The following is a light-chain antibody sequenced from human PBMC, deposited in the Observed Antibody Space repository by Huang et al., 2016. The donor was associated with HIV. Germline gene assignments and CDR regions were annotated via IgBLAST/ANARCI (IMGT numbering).Light chain of an antibody. V-gene: IGKV4-1*01. CDR2: WAA. CDR1: RSILYGSKNQND. J-gene: IGKJ5*01. Sequence: IVLTQSPDSLAVSLGERGPINCKSRRSILYGSKNQNDLAWYKKKPGQPPKLLMYWAATRESGVPDRFSGSGSGTEFTLTISSLQAEDVAFYYCQQYFNAPITFGQGTRLEI. CDR3: QQYFNAPIT.